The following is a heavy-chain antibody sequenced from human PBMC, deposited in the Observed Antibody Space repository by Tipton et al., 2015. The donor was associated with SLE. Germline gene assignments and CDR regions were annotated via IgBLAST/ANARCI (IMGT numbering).Heavy chain of an antibody. CDR1: GGSFSGYH. D-gene: IGHD6-19*01. Sequence: LRLSCAVYGGSFSGYHWTWIRQPLGQGLEWIGEIADTGSPNYNPSHKSRVTKSLDTSKSQFSLILNSLTAADTAVYYCARGPFQRWPPGAYWGQGTLVTVSS. V-gene: IGHV4-34*01. CDR3: ARGPFQRWPPGAY. CDR2: IADTGSP. J-gene: IGHJ4*02.